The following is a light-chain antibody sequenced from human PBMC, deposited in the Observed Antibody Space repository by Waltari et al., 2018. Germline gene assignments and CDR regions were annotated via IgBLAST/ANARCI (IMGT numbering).Light chain of an antibody. V-gene: IGKV3-20*01. CDR1: QSVGRS. J-gene: IGKJ1*01. CDR3: QHYVRLPVT. CDR2: DAS. Sequence: EIVLTQSPGTLSLSPGERATLSCRASQSVGRSLAWYQQQPGQAPRLLIYDASTRATGIPDRFSGSGSGTDFSLSISRLAPDDLAVYYCQHYVRLPVTFGQGTKVEFK.